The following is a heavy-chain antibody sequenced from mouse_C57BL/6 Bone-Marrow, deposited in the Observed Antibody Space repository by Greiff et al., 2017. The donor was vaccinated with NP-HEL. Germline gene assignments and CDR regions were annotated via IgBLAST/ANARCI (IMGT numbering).Heavy chain of an antibody. CDR2: ISYDGSN. Sequence: EVQLQESGPGLVKPSQSLSLTCSVTGYSITSGYYWNWIRQFPGNNLEWMGYISYDGSNNYNPSLKNRISITRDTSKNQFFLKLNSVTTEDTATYYCARDWFAYWGQGTLVTVSA. J-gene: IGHJ3*01. CDR1: GYSITSGYY. CDR3: ARDWFAY. V-gene: IGHV3-6*01.